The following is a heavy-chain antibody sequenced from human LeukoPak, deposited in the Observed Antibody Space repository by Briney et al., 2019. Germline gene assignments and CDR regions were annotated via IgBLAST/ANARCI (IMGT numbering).Heavy chain of an antibody. J-gene: IGHJ1*01. Sequence: ASVKVSCKASGYTFTGYYMHWVRQAPGQGLEWMGWINPNSGGTNYAQKFQGRVTMTRDTSISTAYMELSRLRSDDTAVYYCATRYCSSTSCYAEYFQHCGQGTLVTVSS. V-gene: IGHV1-2*02. CDR3: ATRYCSSTSCYAEYFQH. CDR1: GYTFTGYY. D-gene: IGHD2-2*01. CDR2: INPNSGGT.